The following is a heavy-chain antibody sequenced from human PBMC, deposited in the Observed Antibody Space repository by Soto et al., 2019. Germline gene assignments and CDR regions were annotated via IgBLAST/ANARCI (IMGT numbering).Heavy chain of an antibody. V-gene: IGHV3-7*03. Sequence: GGSLRLSCAASGFTFSSYWMSWVRQAPGKGLEWVANIKQDGSEKYYVDSVKGRFTISRDNAKNSLYLQMNSLRAEGRGVYFCEGGRGSGWSFDYWGQGTLVTVSS. CDR3: EGGRGSGWSFDY. CDR2: IKQDGSEK. D-gene: IGHD6-19*01. CDR1: GFTFSSYW. J-gene: IGHJ4*02.